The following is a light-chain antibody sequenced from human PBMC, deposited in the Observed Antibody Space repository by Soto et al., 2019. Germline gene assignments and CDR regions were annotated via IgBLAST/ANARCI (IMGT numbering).Light chain of an antibody. CDR1: QDISNY. CDR2: DAS. Sequence: DIQMTQSPSSLSASVGDRVTIPCQASQDISNYLNWYQQKPGKAPKLLIYDASNLETGVPSRFSGSGSGTDFTFTINSLQPEDIATYYCQQYDNLSVTFGQGTKLEIK. J-gene: IGKJ2*01. CDR3: QQYDNLSVT. V-gene: IGKV1-33*01.